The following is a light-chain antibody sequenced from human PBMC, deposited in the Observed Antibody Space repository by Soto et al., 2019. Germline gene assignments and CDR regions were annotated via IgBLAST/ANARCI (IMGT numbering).Light chain of an antibody. CDR2: WAS. CDR1: QSVLSSSNNKNY. Sequence: DIVMTQSPDSLAVSLGERATINCKSSQSVLSSSNNKNYLAWYQQKPGQPPKLLIYWASTRDSGVPDRFSGSGSGTDFTLTISSLQAEDVAVYYCQQYYSTPQTFGQGTKVEIK. J-gene: IGKJ1*01. V-gene: IGKV4-1*01. CDR3: QQYYSTPQT.